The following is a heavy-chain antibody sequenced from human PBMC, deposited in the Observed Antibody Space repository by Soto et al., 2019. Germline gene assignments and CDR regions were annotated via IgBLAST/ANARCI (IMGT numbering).Heavy chain of an antibody. CDR2: ISDAAGSA. CDR1: GFAFSSYA. Sequence: ESGGGLVQPGGSLRLSCVASGFAFSSYAMSWVRQVPGKGLEWVSTISDAAGSAYYVDSVKGRFTISRDNSKKTLYLHMNSLRAEDSAVYYCARPYGGKIGDAPDLWGPGTRVTVSS. V-gene: IGHV3-23*01. CDR3: ARPYGGKIGDAPDL. J-gene: IGHJ3*01. D-gene: IGHD4-17*01.